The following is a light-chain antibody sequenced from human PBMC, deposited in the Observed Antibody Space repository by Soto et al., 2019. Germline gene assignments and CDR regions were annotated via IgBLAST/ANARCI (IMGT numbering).Light chain of an antibody. CDR3: CSYAGSPS. CDR2: EGS. V-gene: IGLV2-23*01. Sequence: QSVLTQPASVSGSPGQSITISCTGTSSDVGSYNLVSWYQQHPGKAPKLMIYEGSKRPSGVSNRFSGSKSGNTASLTISGLQAEDEADYYCCSYAGSPSFSGGTKL. CDR1: SSDVGSYNL. J-gene: IGLJ2*01.